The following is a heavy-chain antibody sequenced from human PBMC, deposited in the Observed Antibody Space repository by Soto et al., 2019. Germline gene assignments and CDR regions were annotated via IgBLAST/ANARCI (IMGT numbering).Heavy chain of an antibody. CDR1: GGSFTSNNW. J-gene: IGHJ4*02. D-gene: IGHD1-1*01. CDR2: IYRTGST. V-gene: IGHV4-4*02. Sequence: PSVTLSLTCAVSGGSFTSNNWWTWVRQPPGQGLEWIGEIYRTGSTNYNPSLKSRVTISLDKSENQFSLKVTSLTAADTAVYDCASRDPPTSVEDWGQGTLLRVS. CDR3: ASRDPPTSVED.